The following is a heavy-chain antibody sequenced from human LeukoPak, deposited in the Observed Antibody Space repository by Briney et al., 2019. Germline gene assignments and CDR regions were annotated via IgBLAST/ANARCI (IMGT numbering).Heavy chain of an antibody. CDR1: GGSFSSSSYY. CDR2: TYYSGST. V-gene: IGHV4-61*01. D-gene: IGHD2-2*01. J-gene: IGHJ6*04. CDR3: ARGPRGYQLLSRPIQMDV. Sequence: SETLSLTCTVSGGSFSSSSYYWSWIRQPPGKGLEWIGYTYYSGSTNYNPSLKSRVTISVDTSKNQFSLKLSSVTAADTAVYYCARGPRGYQLLSRPIQMDVWGKGTTVTVSS.